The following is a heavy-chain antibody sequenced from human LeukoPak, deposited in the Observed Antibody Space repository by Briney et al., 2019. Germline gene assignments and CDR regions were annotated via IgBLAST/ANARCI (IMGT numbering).Heavy chain of an antibody. CDR3: ARDGEMATIENYFDY. Sequence: SETLSLTCTVSAGSISSSSYYWGWIRQPPGKGLEWIGSIYYSGSTHYNPSLKSRVTISVDTSKNQFSLKLSSVTAADTAVYYCARDGEMATIENYFDYWGQETLVTVSS. CDR1: AGSISSSSYY. V-gene: IGHV4-39*07. J-gene: IGHJ4*02. D-gene: IGHD5-24*01. CDR2: IYYSGST.